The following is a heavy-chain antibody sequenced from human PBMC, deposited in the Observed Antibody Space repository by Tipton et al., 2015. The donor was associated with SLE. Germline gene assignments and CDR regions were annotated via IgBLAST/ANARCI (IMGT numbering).Heavy chain of an antibody. D-gene: IGHD1-1*01. CDR1: GGSISSSNW. J-gene: IGHJ6*03. Sequence: GLVKPSGTLSLTCAVSGGSISSSNWWSWVRQPPGKGLEWIGEIYHSGSTNYNPSLKSRVTISVDTSKNQFSLKLISVAAADTAVYYCARVPGLERSYYYYCYMDVWGKGTTVTVSS. CDR3: ARVPGLERSYYYYCYMDV. V-gene: IGHV4-4*02. CDR2: IYHSGST.